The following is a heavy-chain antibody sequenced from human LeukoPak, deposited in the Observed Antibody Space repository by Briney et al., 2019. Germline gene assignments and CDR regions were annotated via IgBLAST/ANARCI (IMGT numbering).Heavy chain of an antibody. CDR3: ARDAHDSRGYYADY. CDR2: IWYDGSNK. CDR1: GLTFSSYG. D-gene: IGHD3-22*01. J-gene: IGHJ4*02. Sequence: GGSLRLSCAASGLTFSSYGMHWVRQAPGKGLEWVAVIWYDGSNKYYADSVKGRFTISRDNSKNTLYLLMNSLRAEDTAVYYCARDAHDSRGYYADYWGQGTLLTVS. V-gene: IGHV3-33*01.